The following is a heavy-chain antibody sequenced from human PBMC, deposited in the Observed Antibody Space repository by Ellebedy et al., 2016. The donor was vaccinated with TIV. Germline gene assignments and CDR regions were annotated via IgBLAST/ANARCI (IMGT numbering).Heavy chain of an antibody. D-gene: IGHD2/OR15-2a*01. CDR1: GDTLTKLS. Sequence: AASVKVSCKVSGDTLTKLSMHWVRQAPGKGLEWMGGLDPGDGEIVYGHKFHGRITMTVDSSTETAYMELSSLTSEDTAAYYCATLQTTLVADYYYGMDVWGQGTTVSVSS. CDR2: LDPGDGEI. J-gene: IGHJ6*02. V-gene: IGHV1-24*01. CDR3: ATLQTTLVADYYYGMDV.